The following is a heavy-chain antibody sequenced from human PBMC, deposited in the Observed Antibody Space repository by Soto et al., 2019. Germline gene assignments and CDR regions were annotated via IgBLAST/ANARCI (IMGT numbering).Heavy chain of an antibody. CDR2: ISSSSSYI. CDR3: ARDVYSGWYRARSKYHWIDP. CDR1: GCTFSSYS. D-gene: IGHD6-19*01. J-gene: IGHJ5*02. Sequence: GGSLRLSCAASGCTFSSYSMNWVRQAPGKGLEWVSSISSSSSYIYYADSVKGRFTISRDNAKNSLYLQMNSLRAEDTAVYYCARDVYSGWYRARSKYHWIDPWGQGTLVTVSS. V-gene: IGHV3-21*01.